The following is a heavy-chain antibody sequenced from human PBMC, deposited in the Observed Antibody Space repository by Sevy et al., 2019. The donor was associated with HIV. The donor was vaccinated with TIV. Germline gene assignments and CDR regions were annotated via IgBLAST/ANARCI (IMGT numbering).Heavy chain of an antibody. CDR3: ARLDSYSIGWSPRYYFDY. D-gene: IGHD6-19*01. CDR1: AYTFTTHW. Sequence: GESLKISCKGSAYTFTTHWIGWVRQMPGKGLEWMGIMSPGDSDPRYSRSFKGQVTMSVDKSVSTAYLQWHSLETSDTAIYYCARLDSYSIGWSPRYYFDYWGQGTLVTVSS. J-gene: IGHJ4*02. CDR2: MSPGDSDP. V-gene: IGHV5-51*01.